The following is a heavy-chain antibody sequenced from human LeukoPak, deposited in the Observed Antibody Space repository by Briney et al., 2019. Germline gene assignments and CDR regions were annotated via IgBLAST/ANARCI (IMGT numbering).Heavy chain of an antibody. Sequence: PGGSLRLSCAASGFTFKSYGMSWVRQAPGKGLEWVSVISGSGDNTNYADPVKGWFTISRDNSKNTLYVQMNSLRAEDTAVYYCAKSMGYGGNSAFDIWGQGTMVTVSS. CDR2: ISGSGDNT. J-gene: IGHJ3*02. D-gene: IGHD4-23*01. CDR1: GFTFKSYG. CDR3: AKSMGYGGNSAFDI. V-gene: IGHV3-23*01.